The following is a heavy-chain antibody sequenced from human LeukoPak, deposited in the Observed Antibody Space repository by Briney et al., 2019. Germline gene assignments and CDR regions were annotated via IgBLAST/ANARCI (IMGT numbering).Heavy chain of an antibody. CDR2: ISAYNGNT. CDR3: ARGLRDSRDGYNWALEFFDY. J-gene: IGHJ4*02. Sequence: ASVKVSCKASGYTFTSYGISWVRQAPRQGLEWMGWISAYNGNTNYAQKLQGRVTMTTDTSTSTAYMELRSLRSDDTAVYYCARGLRDSRDGYNWALEFFDYWGQGTLVTVSS. CDR1: GYTFTSYG. D-gene: IGHD5-24*01. V-gene: IGHV1-18*01.